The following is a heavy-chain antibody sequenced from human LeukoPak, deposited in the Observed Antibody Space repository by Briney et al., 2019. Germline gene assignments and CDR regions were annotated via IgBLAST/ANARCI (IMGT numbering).Heavy chain of an antibody. J-gene: IGHJ4*02. D-gene: IGHD4-17*01. CDR1: GFIFSNYA. CDR3: ARAKSYGDLYYFDY. Sequence: GGSLRLSCVASGFIFSNYALSWVRQAPGKGLEWVSGISGSGARTYNADSVKGRFTISRDNAKNSLYLQMNSLRAEDTAVYYCARAKSYGDLYYFDYWGQGTLVTVSS. CDR2: ISGSGART. V-gene: IGHV3-23*01.